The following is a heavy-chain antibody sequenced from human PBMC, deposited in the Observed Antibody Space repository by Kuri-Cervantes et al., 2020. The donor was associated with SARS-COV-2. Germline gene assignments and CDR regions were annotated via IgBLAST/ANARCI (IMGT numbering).Heavy chain of an antibody. CDR3: ARDGGYYYDSGNYYYYGMDV. V-gene: IGHV7-4-1*02. J-gene: IGHJ6*02. Sequence: ASVKVSCKASGYTFTSYAMNWVRQAPGQGLEWMGRINTNTGNPTYAQGFTGRFVFSLDTSVSTAYLQISSLKAEDTAVYYCARDGGYYYDSGNYYYYGMDVWGQGTTVTVSS. CDR1: GYTFTSYA. CDR2: INTNTGNP. D-gene: IGHD3-22*01.